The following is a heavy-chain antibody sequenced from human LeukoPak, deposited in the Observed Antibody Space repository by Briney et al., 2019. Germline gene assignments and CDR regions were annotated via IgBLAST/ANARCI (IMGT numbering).Heavy chain of an antibody. Sequence: GGSLKLSCAASGFTFSGSAMHWVRQASGKGLEWVGRIRSKANSYATAYAASVKGRFTISRDDSKNTAYLQTNSLKTEDTAVYYCTRLTGDDCSSTSCRDYWGQGTLVTVSS. J-gene: IGHJ4*02. CDR3: TRLTGDDCSSTSCRDY. V-gene: IGHV3-73*01. CDR2: IRSKANSYAT. D-gene: IGHD2-2*01. CDR1: GFTFSGSA.